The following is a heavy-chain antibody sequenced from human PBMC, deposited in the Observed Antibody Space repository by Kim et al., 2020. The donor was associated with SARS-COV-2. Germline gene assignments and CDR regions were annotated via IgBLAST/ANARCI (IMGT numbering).Heavy chain of an antibody. CDR3: ANDHSGYDAFGDY. D-gene: IGHD5-12*01. J-gene: IGHJ4*02. CDR1: GFTFSSYA. CDR2: ISGSGGST. V-gene: IGHV3-23*01. Sequence: GGSLRLSCAASGFTFSSYAMSWVRQAPGKGLEWVSAISGSGGSTYYADSAKGRFTISRDNSKNTLYLQMNSLRAEDTAVYYCANDHSGYDAFGDYWGQGTLVTVSS.